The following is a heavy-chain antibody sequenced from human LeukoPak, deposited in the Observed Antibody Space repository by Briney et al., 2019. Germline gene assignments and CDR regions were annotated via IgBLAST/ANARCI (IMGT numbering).Heavy chain of an antibody. D-gene: IGHD2-2*01. CDR2: IYYDGST. J-gene: IGHJ1*01. Sequence: SSETLSRNCTVSGGSFSINNYYWTWIRQPPGKGLEWIGSIYYDGSTYYYPSLKSRVTISADTSKNQFSLKLSSVTAADTAVYYCARGPHCSSTSRYSEYFHHWGQGTLVTVSS. CDR3: ARGPHCSSTSRYSEYFHH. CDR1: GGSFSINNYY. V-gene: IGHV4-39*07.